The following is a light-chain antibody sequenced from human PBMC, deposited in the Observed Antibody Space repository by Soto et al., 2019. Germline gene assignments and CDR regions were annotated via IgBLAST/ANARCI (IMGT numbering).Light chain of an antibody. V-gene: IGKV1-9*01. CDR2: AGS. J-gene: IGKJ5*01. Sequence: DIQLTQSPSFLSASVGDRVTITCRASQGISSYLAWYQQKPGKAPKRMIYAGSTLQSGVPSRFSGSGPGTEFTLTISSLQPEDFATYYCQHLDSYSTVGQGTRLEMK. CDR1: QGISSY. CDR3: QHLDSYST.